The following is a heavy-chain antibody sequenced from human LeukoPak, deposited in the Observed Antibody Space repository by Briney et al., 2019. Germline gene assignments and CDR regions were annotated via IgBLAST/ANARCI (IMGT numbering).Heavy chain of an antibody. CDR1: GFTFSNYA. V-gene: IGHV3-23*01. CDR2: ISGDGGTT. J-gene: IGHJ1*01. CDR3: ATKPYFSDSSGYYYEYFQH. D-gene: IGHD3-22*01. Sequence: PGGSLRLSCADSGFTFSNYAMTWVRQAPGKGLEWVSVISGDGGTTYYADSVRGRFTISRDNSKNTLSLQMNNLRAEDTAVYYCATKPYFSDSSGYYYEYFQHWGQGTLVTVSS.